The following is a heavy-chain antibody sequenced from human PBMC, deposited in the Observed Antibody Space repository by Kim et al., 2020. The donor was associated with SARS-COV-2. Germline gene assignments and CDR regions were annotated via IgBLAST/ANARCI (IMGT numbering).Heavy chain of an antibody. Sequence: SVKVSCKASGGTFSSYAISWVRQAPGQGLEWMGGIIPIFGTANYAQKFQGRVTITADESTSTAYMELSSLRSEDTAVYYCARAGYYDSSGYYVGNYYYYGMDVWGQGTTVTVSS. J-gene: IGHJ6*02. CDR1: GGTFSSYA. V-gene: IGHV1-69*13. CDR2: IIPIFGTA. D-gene: IGHD3-22*01. CDR3: ARAGYYDSSGYYVGNYYYYGMDV.